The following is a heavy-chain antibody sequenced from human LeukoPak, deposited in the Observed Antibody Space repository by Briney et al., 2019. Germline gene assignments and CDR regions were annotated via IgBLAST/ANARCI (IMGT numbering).Heavy chain of an antibody. V-gene: IGHV1-69*13. J-gene: IGHJ5*02. D-gene: IGHD6-25*01. CDR1: GGTFSSYA. Sequence: SVKVSCEASGGTFSSYAISWVRQAPGQGLEWMGGIIPIFGTANYAQKFQGRVTITADESTSTAYMELSSLRSEDTAVYYCARCGSGVENWFDPWGQGTLVTVSS. CDR3: ARCGSGVENWFDP. CDR2: IIPIFGTA.